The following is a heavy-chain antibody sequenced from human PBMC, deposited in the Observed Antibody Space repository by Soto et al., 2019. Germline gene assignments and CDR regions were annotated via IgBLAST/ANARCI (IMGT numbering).Heavy chain of an antibody. Sequence: GSLRLSFAAAGLSVRDNFMSWVRQASGEGLEWVSIIYANKFGANTSYEDSVRGRFTISRDNSKNLLYLQMNSLRAEDTAFYYCAKGLYGEPSIYFYALDVWGQGPPVTVSS. CDR3: AKGLYGEPSIYFYALDV. V-gene: IGHV3-53*01. D-gene: IGHD4-17*01. J-gene: IGHJ6*02. CDR2: IYANKFGANT. CDR1: GLSVRDNF.